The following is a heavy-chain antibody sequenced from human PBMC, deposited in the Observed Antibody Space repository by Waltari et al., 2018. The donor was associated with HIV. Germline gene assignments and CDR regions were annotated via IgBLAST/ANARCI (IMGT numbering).Heavy chain of an antibody. CDR1: GFTFSSYW. J-gene: IGHJ4*02. CDR3: ARDRYTGSSDFDY. CDR2: INTDGSDT. V-gene: IGHV3-74*01. D-gene: IGHD1-26*01. Sequence: EVQLVESGGGLVQPGGFLRLSCAASGFTFSSYWMHWVRQAPGKGLVWVSRINTDGSDTRYGDSVKGRFTISRDNAKNTLYLQMNSLRDEDTAMYYCARDRYTGSSDFDYWGQGTLVSVSS.